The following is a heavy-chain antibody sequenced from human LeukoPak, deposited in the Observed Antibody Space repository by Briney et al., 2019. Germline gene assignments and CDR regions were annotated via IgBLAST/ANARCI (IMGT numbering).Heavy chain of an antibody. CDR1: GGSISSGNYY. CDR2: IHTSGST. D-gene: IGHD3-10*01. Sequence: SETLSLTCTVSGGSISSGNYYWSWIRQPAGKGLEWIGRIHTSGSTTYNPSLKSRVTISVDKSKNQLSLNLSSVTAADTAVYYCKGGAYGSGGYANWFDPWGQGTLFTV. CDR3: KGGAYGSGGYANWFDP. J-gene: IGHJ5*02. V-gene: IGHV4-61*02.